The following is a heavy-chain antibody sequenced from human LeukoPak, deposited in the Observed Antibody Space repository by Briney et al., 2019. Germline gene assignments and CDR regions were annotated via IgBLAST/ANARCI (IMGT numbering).Heavy chain of an antibody. CDR2: IYSGGST. V-gene: IGHV3-66*01. D-gene: IGHD6-19*01. J-gene: IGHJ5*02. Sequence: GVSLRLSCAASGFTVSSNYMSWVRQAPGKGLEWVSVIYSGGSTYYADSVKGRFTISRDNSKNTLYLQMNSLRAEDTAVYYCARGTRRSSGWYSTSFLNWFDPWGQGTLVTVSS. CDR1: GFTVSSNY. CDR3: ARGTRRSSGWYSTSFLNWFDP.